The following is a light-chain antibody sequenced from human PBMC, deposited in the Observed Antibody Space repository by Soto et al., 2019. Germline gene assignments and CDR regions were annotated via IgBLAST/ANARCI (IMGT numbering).Light chain of an antibody. CDR2: GAS. J-gene: IGKJ2*01. V-gene: IGKV3-20*01. Sequence: EIVLTQSPGTLSLSPGERATLSCRASQSVSSSYLAWYQQKPGQAPRLLIYGASSMATGIPDRFSGSGSGTDFTLTISRLETEDFAVYYCQQYGSSTYTFGQGTKLEIK. CDR3: QQYGSSTYT. CDR1: QSVSSSY.